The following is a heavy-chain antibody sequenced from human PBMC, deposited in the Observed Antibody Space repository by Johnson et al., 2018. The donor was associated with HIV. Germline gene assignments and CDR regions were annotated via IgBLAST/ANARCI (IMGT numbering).Heavy chain of an antibody. V-gene: IGHV3-30*02. CDR3: AKEESGSCLAFDF. CDR2: IRYDGSNK. CDR1: GFTFSSYG. Sequence: QVQLVESGGGVVQPGGSLRLSCAASGFTFSSYGMHWVRQAPGKGLEWVAFIRYDGSNKYYADSVKGRFTISRDNSKNTLYLQMNSLRAEDTAVYHCAKEESGSCLAFDFWGQGTMVTVSS. D-gene: IGHD1-26*01. J-gene: IGHJ3*01.